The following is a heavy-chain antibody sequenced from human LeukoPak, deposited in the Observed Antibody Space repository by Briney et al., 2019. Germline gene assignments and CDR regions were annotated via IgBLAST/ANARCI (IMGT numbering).Heavy chain of an antibody. V-gene: IGHV1-69*13. CDR2: IILPFGTV. J-gene: IGHJ4*02. D-gene: IGHD1-26*01. CDR1: GGTFSSYG. CDR3: ARERGSYYENYFDY. Sequence: SVKVSCKASGGTFSSYGISWVRQAPGQGLEWVGGIILPFGTVSSAQKFQDRVTITADESTSTAYMELSSLRSGDTAVCYCARERGSYYENYFDYWGQGTLVTVSS.